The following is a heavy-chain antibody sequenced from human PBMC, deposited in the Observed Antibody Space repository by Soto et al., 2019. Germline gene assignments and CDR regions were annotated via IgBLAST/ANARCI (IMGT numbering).Heavy chain of an antibody. CDR2: IYHSGIT. D-gene: IGHD2-15*01. J-gene: IGHJ5*02. CDR3: ATLPPRIEVVKTEIPA. V-gene: IGHV4-4*02. CDR1: GTSMISTFW. Sequence: SETLSLTCVVSGTSMISTFWLTWVRQSPKKGLEWIGEIYHSGITKYNPSLKSRVTISVDKSNNQFSLEMRAVTAADTAVYYCATLPPRIEVVKTEIPAWGQGTLVTV.